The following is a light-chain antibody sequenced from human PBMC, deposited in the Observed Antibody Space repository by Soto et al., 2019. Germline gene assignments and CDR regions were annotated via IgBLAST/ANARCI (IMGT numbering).Light chain of an antibody. V-gene: IGLV2-23*01. Sequence: QSALTQPASVSGSPGQSITISCTGTSSDVGSDNLVSWYQQHPGKAPKLMIYEGSKRPSGVPNRFSGSKSGNTASLTISGLQAEDEADYYCCSYAGSSSFVVFGGGTKLTVL. CDR3: CSYAGSSSFVV. CDR2: EGS. CDR1: SSDVGSDNL. J-gene: IGLJ2*01.